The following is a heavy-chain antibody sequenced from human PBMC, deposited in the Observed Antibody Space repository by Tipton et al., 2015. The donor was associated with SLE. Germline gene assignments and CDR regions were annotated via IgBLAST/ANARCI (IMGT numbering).Heavy chain of an antibody. CDR2: IFSSGTT. J-gene: IGHJ4*02. D-gene: IGHD3-10*01. Sequence: TLSLTCTVSGASISAYYWSWIRQPAGKGLAWIGRIFSSGTTNYNPSLKSRVTMSLDTSKNQFSLKLTSVTAADTAVYYCAGDRGRDFFFDYWGQGTLVTVSS. V-gene: IGHV4-4*07. CDR3: AGDRGRDFFFDY. CDR1: GASISAYY.